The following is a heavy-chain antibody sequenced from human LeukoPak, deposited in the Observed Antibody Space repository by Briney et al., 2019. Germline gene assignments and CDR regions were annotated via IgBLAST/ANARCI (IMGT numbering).Heavy chain of an antibody. CDR3: ARAEAIDY. Sequence: GASVKVSCKASGYTFTGYYMHWVRQAPGQGLEWMGWINPNSGDTKYAQKFQGRVTMTRDTSTSTADLELKSLIYDDTAVYHCARAEAIDYWGQGTLVTVSS. V-gene: IGHV1-2*02. CDR2: INPNSGDT. J-gene: IGHJ4*02. CDR1: GYTFTGYY.